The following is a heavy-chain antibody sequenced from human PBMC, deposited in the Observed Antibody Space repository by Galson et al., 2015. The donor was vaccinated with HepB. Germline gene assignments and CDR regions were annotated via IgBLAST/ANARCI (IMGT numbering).Heavy chain of an antibody. CDR1: GFTFISYN. Sequence: SLRLSCAASGFTFISYNMNWVRQAPGKGLEWVSGISASGGTTFYADSVKGRFTISRDNSKNTLYLQMNSLIAEDTAIYYYAKRYGTATGTGFFQHWGQGTLVTVSS. CDR2: ISASGGTT. J-gene: IGHJ1*01. V-gene: IGHV3-23*01. D-gene: IGHD6-13*01. CDR3: AKRYGTATGTGFFQH.